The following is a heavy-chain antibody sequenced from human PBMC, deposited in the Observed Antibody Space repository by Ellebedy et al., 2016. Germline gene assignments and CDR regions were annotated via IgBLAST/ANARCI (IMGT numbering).Heavy chain of an antibody. Sequence: GESLKISCAASGFTFSSYGMHWVRQAPGKGLEWVAVIWYDGSNKYYADSVKGRFTISRDNSKNTLYLQMNSLRAEDTAVYYCARDRWNYDRINYYMDVWGKGTTVTVSS. J-gene: IGHJ6*03. CDR1: GFTFSSYG. V-gene: IGHV3-33*08. CDR3: ARDRWNYDRINYYMDV. CDR2: IWYDGSNK. D-gene: IGHD3-9*01.